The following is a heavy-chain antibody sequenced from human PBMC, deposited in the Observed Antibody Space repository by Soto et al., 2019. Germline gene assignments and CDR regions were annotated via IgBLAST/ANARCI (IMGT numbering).Heavy chain of an antibody. Sequence: AASVKVSCKASGYTFTSYAMHWVRQAPGQRLEWMGWINAGNGNTKYSQKFQGRVTITRDASASTAYMELSSLRSEDTAVYYCASSIAARPSYYYGMDVWGQGTTVTVSS. J-gene: IGHJ6*02. CDR2: INAGNGNT. V-gene: IGHV1-3*01. D-gene: IGHD6-6*01. CDR1: GYTFTSYA. CDR3: ASSIAARPSYYYGMDV.